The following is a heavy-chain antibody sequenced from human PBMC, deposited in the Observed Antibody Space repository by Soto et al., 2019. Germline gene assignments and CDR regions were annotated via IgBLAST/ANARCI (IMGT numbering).Heavy chain of an antibody. CDR3: PKKRTGPGSWPMGCLDP. D-gene: IGHD6-13*01. CDR2: LSGDTRGT. V-gene: IGHV3-23*01. CDR1: GFSFSNHA. Sequence: PGGSLRLSCAASGFSFSNHAMSWVREAPGKGLEWVSSLSGDTRGTYAADSVKGRFTISSDNSKKTVYRQMTSLRADDTATHFCPKKRTGPGSWPMGCLDPWAPGTLVTVAS. J-gene: IGHJ5*02.